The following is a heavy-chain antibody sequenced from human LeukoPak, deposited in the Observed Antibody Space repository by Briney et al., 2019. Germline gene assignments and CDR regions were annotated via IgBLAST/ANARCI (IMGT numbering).Heavy chain of an antibody. D-gene: IGHD2-2*01. J-gene: IGHJ4*02. CDR1: GYTFTSYY. Sequence: ASVKVSCKASGYTFTSYYMHWVRQAPGQGLEWMGIINPSGGSTSYAQKFQGRVTMTRDMSTSTVYMELSSLRSEDTAVYYCARGVVVVPAGHSHFDYWGQGTLVTVSS. CDR3: ARGVVVVPAGHSHFDY. V-gene: IGHV1-46*01. CDR2: INPSGGST.